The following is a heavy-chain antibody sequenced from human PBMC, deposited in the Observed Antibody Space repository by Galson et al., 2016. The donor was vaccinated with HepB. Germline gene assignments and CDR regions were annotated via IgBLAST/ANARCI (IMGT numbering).Heavy chain of an antibody. J-gene: IGHJ4*01. V-gene: IGHV3-7*01. CDR1: GFAFSSYW. CDR2: INQDGSEK. D-gene: IGHD5-24*01. Sequence: SLRLSCAASGFAFSSYWMAWVRQAPGKGLEWVANINQDGSEKSYVDSVKGRFTVSRDNAKNSLYLQMNSLRVEDTAVYYCARHEMATIDYWGHGTLVTVSS. CDR3: ARHEMATIDY.